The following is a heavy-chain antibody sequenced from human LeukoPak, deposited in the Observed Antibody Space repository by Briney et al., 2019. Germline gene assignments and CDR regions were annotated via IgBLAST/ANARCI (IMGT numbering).Heavy chain of an antibody. CDR2: ISAYNGNT. Sequence: GASVKVSCKASGYTFTSYGISWVRPAPGQGLEWMGWISAYNGNTNYAQKLQGRVTMTTDTSTSTAYMELRSLRSDDTAVYCCARDRRMSGYSSSFSGYWGQGTLVTVSS. V-gene: IGHV1-18*01. CDR3: ARDRRMSGYSSSFSGY. CDR1: GYTFTSYG. J-gene: IGHJ4*02. D-gene: IGHD6-13*01.